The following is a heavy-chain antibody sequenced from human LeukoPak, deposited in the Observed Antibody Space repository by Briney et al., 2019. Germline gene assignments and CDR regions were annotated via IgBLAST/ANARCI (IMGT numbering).Heavy chain of an antibody. CDR2: ISSSAYTI. CDR1: GFTFSSYE. CDR3: ARDLHYYVAMDV. J-gene: IGHJ6*02. V-gene: IGHV3-48*03. Sequence: PGGSLRLSCAVFGFTFSSYEMNWVRQAPGKGLECVSYISSSAYTIDYADSVKGRFTISRDNANNSLYPQMNSLRAEDTALYYCARDLHYYVAMDVWGQGTTVTVSS. D-gene: IGHD3-10*02.